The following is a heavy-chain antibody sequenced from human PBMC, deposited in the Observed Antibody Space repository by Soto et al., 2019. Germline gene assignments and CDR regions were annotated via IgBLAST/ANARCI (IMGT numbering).Heavy chain of an antibody. CDR2: ISYDGSNK. J-gene: IGHJ4*02. CDR3: ARGDYGGNSALGGFDY. CDR1: GFTFSSYA. V-gene: IGHV3-30-3*01. Sequence: GGSLRLSCAASGFTFSSYAMHWVRQAPGKGLEWVAVISYDGSNKYYADSVKGRFTISRDNSKNTLYLQMNSLRAEDTAVYYCARGDYGGNSALGGFDYWGQGTLVTVSS. D-gene: IGHD4-17*01.